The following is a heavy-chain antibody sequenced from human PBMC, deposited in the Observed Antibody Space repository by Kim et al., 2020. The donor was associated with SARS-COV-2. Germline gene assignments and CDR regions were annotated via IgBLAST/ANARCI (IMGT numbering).Heavy chain of an antibody. J-gene: IGHJ3*02. V-gene: IGHV5-51*01. Sequence: GESLKISCEGSGYNFTSYWIGWVRQMPGKGLEWMGIIYPGDSDTRYSPSFQGQVTISVNKSISTAYLQWSSLKASDTAMYYCARPGRRNYAFDIWGQGTMVTVSS. CDR2: IYPGDSDT. D-gene: IGHD2-21*01. CDR3: ARPGRRNYAFDI. CDR1: GYNFTSYW.